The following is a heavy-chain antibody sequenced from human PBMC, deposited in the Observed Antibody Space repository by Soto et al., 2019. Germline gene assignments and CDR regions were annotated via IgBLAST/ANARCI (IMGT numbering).Heavy chain of an antibody. CDR2: LYYSGST. Sequence: ASETLSLTCTVSGGSVTSGSYYWSWIRQPPGKGLEWIGYLYYSGSTKYNPSLKSRVTMSVDSSKNQFCLKLSSVTAADTAVYYCARDRVYWGRGALVTVSS. CDR1: GGSVTSGSYY. CDR3: ARDRVY. V-gene: IGHV4-61*01. D-gene: IGHD3-10*01. J-gene: IGHJ4*02.